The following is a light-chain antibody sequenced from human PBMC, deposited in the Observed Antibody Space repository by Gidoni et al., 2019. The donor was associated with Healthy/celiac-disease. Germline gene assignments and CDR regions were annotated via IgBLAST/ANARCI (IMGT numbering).Light chain of an antibody. CDR1: QSISSY. J-gene: IGKJ2*01. CDR2: AAS. CDR3: QQSYSTPPT. V-gene: IGKV1-39*01. Sequence: DIQLTQPPSSLSASVGDRVTITSRASQSISSYLNWYQQKPGKAPKLLIYAASSLQSGVPARFSGSGSGTDFTLTISSLQPEDFATYYCQQSYSTPPTFGQGTKLEIK.